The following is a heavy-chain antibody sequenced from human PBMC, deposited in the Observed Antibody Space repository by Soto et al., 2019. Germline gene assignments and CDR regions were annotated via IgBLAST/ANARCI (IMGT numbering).Heavy chain of an antibody. CDR1: GFTFTDYY. V-gene: IGHV3-11*01. CDR3: ARGGALGMDV. CDR2: ISGRSDII. J-gene: IGHJ6*02. Sequence: GGSLRLSCAASGFTFTDYYMTWIRQAPGKGLEWVSYISGRSDIIHYADSVKGRFTISRDNAKNSLYLQMNSLRVEDTAIYYCARGGALGMDVWGQGTTVTAP. D-gene: IGHD1-26*01.